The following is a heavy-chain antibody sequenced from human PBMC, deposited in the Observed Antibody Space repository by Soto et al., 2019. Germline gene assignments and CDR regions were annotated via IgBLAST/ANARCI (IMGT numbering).Heavy chain of an antibody. J-gene: IGHJ4*02. CDR2: IYYSGST. Sequence: LSLTCTVSCGSISSGGYYWSWIRQHPGKGLEWIGYIYYSGSTYYNPSLKSRVTISVDTSKNQFSLKLSSVTAADTAVYYCAAMVRGVIITRKFDYWGQGTLVTVSS. CDR3: AAMVRGVIITRKFDY. CDR1: CGSISSGGYY. D-gene: IGHD3-10*01. V-gene: IGHV4-31*03.